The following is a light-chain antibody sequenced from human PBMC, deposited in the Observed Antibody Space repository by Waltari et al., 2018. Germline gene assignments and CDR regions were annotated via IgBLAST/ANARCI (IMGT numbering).Light chain of an antibody. CDR1: SAIDVVTYK. J-gene: IGLJ3*02. CDR2: YKTDSSV. V-gene: IGLV5-45*01. Sequence: QAVLTQPPSLSASPGASGSLTCTFRSAIDVVTYKIYWYQQRPGSPPRFLLKYKTDSSVQGGSGVPSRCSASIHTSANATLLPISGLQSDDEADDYCMILYNNAVVFGGGTNLTVL. CDR3: MILYNNAVV.